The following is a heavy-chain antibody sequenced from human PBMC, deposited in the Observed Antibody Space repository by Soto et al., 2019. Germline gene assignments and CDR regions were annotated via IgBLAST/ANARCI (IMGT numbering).Heavy chain of an antibody. CDR3: ARAALGYSGYVPFAFDI. CDR2: ISSSSSTI. J-gene: IGHJ3*02. CDR1: GFTFSSYS. Sequence: HPGGSLRLSCAASGFTFSSYSMNWVRQAPGKGLEWVSYISSSSSTIYYADSVKGRFTISRDNAKNSLYLQMNSLRAEDTAVYYCARAALGYSGYVPFAFDIWGQGTMVTVSS. V-gene: IGHV3-48*01. D-gene: IGHD5-12*01.